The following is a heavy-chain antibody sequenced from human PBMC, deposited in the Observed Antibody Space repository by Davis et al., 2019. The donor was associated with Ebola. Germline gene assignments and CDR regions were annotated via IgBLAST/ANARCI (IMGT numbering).Heavy chain of an antibody. V-gene: IGHV3-74*01. J-gene: IGHJ4*02. D-gene: IGHD3-16*01. CDR1: GLTFSSYS. Sequence: HTGGSLRLSCAASGLTFSSYSMHWVRQAPGKGLVWFSYVNSDGSRRGYADSVQGRFTISRDNTKNTVDLQMNSLRAEDTAVYYCTSSYYAETSGDFWGQGALVIVSS. CDR2: VNSDGSRR. CDR3: TSSYYAETSGDF.